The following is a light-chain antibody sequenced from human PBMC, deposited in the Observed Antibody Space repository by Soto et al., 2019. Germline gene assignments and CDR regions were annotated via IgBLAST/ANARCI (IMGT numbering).Light chain of an antibody. V-gene: IGKV1-9*01. CDR3: QQLNSYPIT. Sequence: DIQLTQSPSFLSASVGDRVTITCRAGQDISGYLAWYQQTPGKAPKLLIYAASTLQGGVPSRFSGSGSGTEFTLTISSLQPEDFATYYCQQLNSYPITFGQGTRLEIK. CDR2: AAS. J-gene: IGKJ5*01. CDR1: QDISGY.